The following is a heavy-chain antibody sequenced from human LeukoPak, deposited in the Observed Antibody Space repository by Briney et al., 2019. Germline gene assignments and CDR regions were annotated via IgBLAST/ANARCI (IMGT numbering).Heavy chain of an antibody. CDR2: IYYNGIA. Sequence: PSETLSLTCTVSGYSITSGYYWGWIRQAPVKRLEWIGNIYYNGIAYYNPSLKSRVSISVDTSKNQFSLKLTSVTAADTAMYYCARGGPSDYWGRGTLVTVSS. V-gene: IGHV4-38-2*02. J-gene: IGHJ4*02. CDR1: GYSITSGYY. CDR3: ARGGPSDY.